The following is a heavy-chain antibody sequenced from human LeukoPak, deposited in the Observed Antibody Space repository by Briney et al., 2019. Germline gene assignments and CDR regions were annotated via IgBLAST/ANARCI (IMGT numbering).Heavy chain of an antibody. Sequence: GASVKVSCKASGYTFTSYAMNWVRQAPGQGLEWTGWINPNSGGTNYAQKFQGRVTMTRDTSISTAYMELSRLRSDDTAVYYCARARRGYSSSYRFDYWGQGTLVTVSS. V-gene: IGHV1-2*02. J-gene: IGHJ4*02. CDR1: GYTFTSYA. CDR3: ARARRGYSSSYRFDY. D-gene: IGHD6-6*01. CDR2: INPNSGGT.